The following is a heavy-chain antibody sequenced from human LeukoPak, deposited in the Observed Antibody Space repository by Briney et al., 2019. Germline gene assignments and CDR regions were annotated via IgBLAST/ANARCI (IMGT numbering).Heavy chain of an antibody. J-gene: IGHJ6*02. CDR2: INHSGST. Sequence: SETLSLTCAVYGGSFSGYYWSWIRQPPGKGLEWIGEINHSGSTNYNPSLKSRVTISVDTSKNQFSLKLSSVTAADTAVYYCARVPKSNYDFWSGYYKDYGMDVWGQGTTVTASS. CDR1: GGSFSGYY. V-gene: IGHV4-34*01. D-gene: IGHD3-3*01. CDR3: ARVPKSNYDFWSGYYKDYGMDV.